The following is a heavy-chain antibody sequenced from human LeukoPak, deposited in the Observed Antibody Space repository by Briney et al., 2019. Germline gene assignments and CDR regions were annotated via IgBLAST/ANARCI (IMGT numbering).Heavy chain of an antibody. V-gene: IGHV3-7*01. Sequence: GGSLRLSCAASGFTLSNHWMIWVRQAPGKGLEWVANIQQDGSEKYYVDSVKGRFTISRDNAKNSLYLQMNSLRAEDTAVYYCAREEWLLHYFDSWGQGTLVTVSS. D-gene: IGHD5-18*01. CDR3: AREEWLLHYFDS. J-gene: IGHJ4*02. CDR2: IQQDGSEK. CDR1: GFTLSNHW.